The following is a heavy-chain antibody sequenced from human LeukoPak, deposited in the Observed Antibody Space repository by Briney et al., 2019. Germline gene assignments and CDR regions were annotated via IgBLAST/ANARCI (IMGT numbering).Heavy chain of an antibody. J-gene: IGHJ1*01. CDR3: ARDPYCSGGSCYSEYFQH. D-gene: IGHD2-15*01. CDR1: GFAFSSYW. V-gene: IGHV3-7*01. Sequence: GGSLRLSCAASGFAFSSYWMSWVRQAPGKGLGWVANIKQDGSEKYYVDSVKGRFTISRDNAKNSLYLQMNSLRAEDTAVYYCARDPYCSGGSCYSEYFQHWGQGTLVTVSS. CDR2: IKQDGSEK.